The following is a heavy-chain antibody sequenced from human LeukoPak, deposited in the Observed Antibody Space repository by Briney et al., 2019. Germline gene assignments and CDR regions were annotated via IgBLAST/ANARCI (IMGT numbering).Heavy chain of an antibody. J-gene: IGHJ6*03. CDR2: ISSSSSTI. Sequence: GGSLRLSCAASGFTFSSYSMNWVRQAPGKGLEGVSYISSSSSTIYYADSVKGRFTISRDNAKNSLYLQMNSLRAEDTAVYYCARDWKDIVVVPKGFWDYYMDVWGKGTTVTVSS. D-gene: IGHD2-2*01. V-gene: IGHV3-48*01. CDR3: ARDWKDIVVVPKGFWDYYMDV. CDR1: GFTFSSYS.